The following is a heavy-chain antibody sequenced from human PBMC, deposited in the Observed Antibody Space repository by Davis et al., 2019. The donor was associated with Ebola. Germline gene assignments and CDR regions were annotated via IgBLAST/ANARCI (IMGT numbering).Heavy chain of an antibody. CDR2: VHSGTGNT. J-gene: IGHJ5*02. D-gene: IGHD2-8*01. CDR3: GRDNDVGWIDP. CDR1: GYDLTNHA. V-gene: IGHV1-3*01. Sequence: AASVKVSCKASGYDLTNHAMHWVRQAPGQRLEWMGWVHSGTGNTRYSQNFQDRLTITTDTSARTVYMELSSLRSEDTAVYYCGRDNDVGWIDPWGQGTLVTVSS.